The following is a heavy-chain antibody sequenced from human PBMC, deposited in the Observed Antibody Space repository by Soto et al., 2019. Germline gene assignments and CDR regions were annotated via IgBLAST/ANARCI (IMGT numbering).Heavy chain of an antibody. CDR1: CGSSSSYY. CDR3: GAVASSADFYGKDV. CDR2: VYHSGGA. D-gene: IGHD6-19*01. J-gene: IGHJ6*02. V-gene: IGHV4-34*01. Sequence: SETLSLTCAFYCGSSSSYYWSWIRQPPGKGLEWIGEVYHSGGANYNPSLKSRVTISEDTSKNQFSLKLKSVTAADTAVYYCGAVASSADFYGKDVWGQGTTVTVSS.